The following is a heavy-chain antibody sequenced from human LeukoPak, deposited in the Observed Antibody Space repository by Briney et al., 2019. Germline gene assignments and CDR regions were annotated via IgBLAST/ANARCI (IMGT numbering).Heavy chain of an antibody. CDR1: GGSISSYY. CDR3: AREVWCSSTSCPFGY. Sequence: SETLSLTCTVSGGSISSYYWSWIRQPAGKGLEWIGRIYTSGSTNYNPSLTSRVTMSVDTSKNQFSLKLSTVTAADTAVYYCAREVWCSSTSCPFGYWGQGTLVTVSS. V-gene: IGHV4-4*07. D-gene: IGHD2-2*01. J-gene: IGHJ4*02. CDR2: IYTSGST.